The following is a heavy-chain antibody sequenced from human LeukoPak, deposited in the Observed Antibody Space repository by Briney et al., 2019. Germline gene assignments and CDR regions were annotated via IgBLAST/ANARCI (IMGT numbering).Heavy chain of an antibody. CDR3: ARHTIDTTHGGVPDYFDA. D-gene: IGHD3-16*01. CDR1: GVSISSGHYY. Sequence: PSETLSLTCTVSGVSISSGHYYWAWIRQPPGRGLECIASVLYSGSTYYDPSFNGRVTLSVDTSKNQFSLRLSSVTAADTAIYYCARHTIDTTHGGVPDYFDAWGQGTPVTVSS. V-gene: IGHV4-39*07. J-gene: IGHJ5*02. CDR2: VLYSGST.